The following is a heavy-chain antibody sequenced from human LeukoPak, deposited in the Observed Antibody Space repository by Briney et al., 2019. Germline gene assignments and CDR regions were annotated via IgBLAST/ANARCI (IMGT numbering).Heavy chain of an antibody. Sequence: ASGKVCCKASGYTFTDYYMHWVRRATGPGIEWRGWINPNRGGTNYAQTFHGRVTMPRDPSIPTASMDRRGVNSDDPAVYCCARVHFFGGSGYYQMNPWGQGNLVTVSS. D-gene: IGHD3-22*01. J-gene: IGHJ4*02. CDR1: GYTFTDYY. V-gene: IGHV1-2*02. CDR3: ARVHFFGGSGYYQMNP. CDR2: INPNRGGT.